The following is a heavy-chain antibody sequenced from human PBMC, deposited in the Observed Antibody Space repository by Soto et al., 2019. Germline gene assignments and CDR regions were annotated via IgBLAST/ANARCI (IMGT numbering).Heavy chain of an antibody. V-gene: IGHV3-30*18. J-gene: IGHJ6*02. CDR2: ISYDGSKK. Sequence: GGSLRLSCAASGFTFSSYGMHWVRQAPGKGLEWVAVISYDGSKKYYADSVKGRFTISRENSKNTQYLQITSLRAEDTAGYYCAEDGPGPHPYYYYGMDVWGQGTTVTVSS. CDR3: AEDGPGPHPYYYYGMDV. D-gene: IGHD7-27*01. CDR1: GFTFSSYG.